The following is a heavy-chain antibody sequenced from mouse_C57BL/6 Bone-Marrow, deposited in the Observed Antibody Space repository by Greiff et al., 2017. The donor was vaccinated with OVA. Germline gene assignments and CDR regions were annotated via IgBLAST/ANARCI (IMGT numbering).Heavy chain of an antibody. J-gene: IGHJ4*01. CDR1: GFSLTSYG. CDR2: IWRGGST. CDR3: ASHYYGSSPYAMDY. D-gene: IGHD1-1*01. V-gene: IGHV2-5*01. Sequence: QVQLQQSGPGLVQPSQSLSITCTVSGFSLTSYGVHWVRQSPGKGLEWLGVIWRGGSTDYNAAFMSRLSITKDNSKSQVFFKMNSLQADDTAIYYGASHYYGSSPYAMDYWGQGTSVTVSS.